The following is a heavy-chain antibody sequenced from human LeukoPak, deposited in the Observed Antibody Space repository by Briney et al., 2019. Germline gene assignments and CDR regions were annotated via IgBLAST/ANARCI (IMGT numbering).Heavy chain of an antibody. CDR3: ARDVLGYDSSASD. J-gene: IGHJ4*02. CDR2: VNSNIGDT. CDR1: GYSFTGYY. D-gene: IGHD3-22*01. V-gene: IGHV1-2*02. Sequence: ASVKVSCRASGYSFTGYYIHWVRQAPGQGLEWMGWVNSNIGDTYYAQKFRGRLAITRDKSITTVHMELSSLRSNDTAVYYCARDVLGYDSSASDWGQGTLVTVSS.